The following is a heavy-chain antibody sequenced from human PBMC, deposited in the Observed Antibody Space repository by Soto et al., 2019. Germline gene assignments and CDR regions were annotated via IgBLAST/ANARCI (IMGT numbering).Heavy chain of an antibody. J-gene: IGHJ4*02. V-gene: IGHV3-23*01. D-gene: IGHD3-10*01. CDR3: AKRSGTYGPFDY. CDR1: GFTFSSYA. Sequence: PGGSLRLSCAASGFTFSSYATAWVRQAPGGGLEWVSAVDPTGTVTFYADSVRGRFTISRDNSKNTLYLQMDSLRAGDTAMYYCAKRSGTYGPFDYWGQGALVTVSS. CDR2: VDPTGTVT.